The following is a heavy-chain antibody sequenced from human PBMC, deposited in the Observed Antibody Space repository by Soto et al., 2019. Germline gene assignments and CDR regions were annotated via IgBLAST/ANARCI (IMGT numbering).Heavy chain of an antibody. CDR1: GYTLTELS. CDR3: ARGPRIAAAGRRNWFDP. D-gene: IGHD6-13*01. CDR2: FDPEDGET. V-gene: IGHV1-24*01. J-gene: IGHJ5*02. Sequence: ASVKVSCKVSGYTLTELSMHWVRQAPGKGLEWMGGFDPEDGETIYAQKFQGRVTMTKDTSTSTAYMELSRLRSEDTAVYYCARGPRIAAAGRRNWFDPWGQGTLVTVSS.